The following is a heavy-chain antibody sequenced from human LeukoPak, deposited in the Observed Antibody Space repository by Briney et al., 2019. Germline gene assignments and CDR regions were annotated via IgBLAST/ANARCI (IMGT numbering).Heavy chain of an antibody. Sequence: GGSLRLSCSASGFTFSNAWMSWVRQAPGKGLEWVGRIKSKTDGGTIDYAAPVKGRFTISRDDSKNTLYLQMNSLKTEDTAVYYCTTDLYIVVVPAAAAYFQHWGQGTLVTVSS. CDR3: TTDLYIVVVPAAAAYFQH. CDR1: GFTFSNAW. CDR2: IKSKTDGGTI. D-gene: IGHD2-2*01. V-gene: IGHV3-15*01. J-gene: IGHJ1*01.